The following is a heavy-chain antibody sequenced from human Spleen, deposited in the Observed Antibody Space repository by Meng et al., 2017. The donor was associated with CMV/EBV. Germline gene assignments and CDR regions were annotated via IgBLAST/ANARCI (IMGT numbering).Heavy chain of an antibody. CDR1: GFTFSSYW. Sequence: GGSLRLSCAASGFTFSSYWMHWVRQAPGKGLVWVSRINSDGSSTSYADSVKGRFTISRDNAKNALYLQMNSLRAEDTAVYYCARTYYYDSSVYYSRDYYGRDVWGQGTTVTVSS. V-gene: IGHV3-74*01. J-gene: IGHJ6*02. CDR3: ARTYYYDSSVYYSRDYYGRDV. CDR2: INSDGSST. D-gene: IGHD3-22*01.